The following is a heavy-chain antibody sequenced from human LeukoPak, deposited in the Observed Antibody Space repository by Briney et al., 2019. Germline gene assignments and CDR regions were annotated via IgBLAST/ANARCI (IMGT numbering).Heavy chain of an antibody. CDR1: GYTFTGYY. CDR3: ARVNHCSGGSCYSATFDY. D-gene: IGHD2-15*01. Sequence: ASVKVSCKASGYTFTGYYMHWVRQAPGQGLEWMGWINPNSGGTNYAQKFQGRVTLTRDTPINTAYMELSGLRSDDTAVYYCARVNHCSGGSCYSATFDYWGQGTLVTVSS. V-gene: IGHV1-2*02. J-gene: IGHJ4*02. CDR2: INPNSGGT.